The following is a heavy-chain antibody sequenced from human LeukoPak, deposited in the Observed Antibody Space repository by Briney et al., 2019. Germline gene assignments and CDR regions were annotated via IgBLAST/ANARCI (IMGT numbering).Heavy chain of an antibody. CDR3: ARGAYDFWSAYWS. CDR2: ISYDGSNK. J-gene: IGHJ5*02. CDR1: GFTFSSYW. Sequence: GGSLRLSCAASGFTFSSYWMSWVRQAPGQGLEWVAVISYDGSNKYYADSVKGRFTISRDNSKNTLYLQMNSLRAEDTAIYYCARGAYDFWSAYWSWGQGTLVTVSS. D-gene: IGHD3/OR15-3a*01. V-gene: IGHV3-30-3*01.